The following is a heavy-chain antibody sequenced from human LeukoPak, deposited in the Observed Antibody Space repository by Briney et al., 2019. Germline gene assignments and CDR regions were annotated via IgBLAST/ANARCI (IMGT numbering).Heavy chain of an antibody. V-gene: IGHV3-23*01. Sequence: GGSLRLSCAVSGITLSNYGMSWVRQAPGKGLEWVAGISDTGGSTNYADSVKGRFTISRDNPKSTLYLQMNSLRAEDTAVYFCAKRGVVIRVILVGFHKQAYYFDSWGQGTLVTVSS. D-gene: IGHD3-22*01. CDR3: AKRGVVIRVILVGFHKQAYYFDS. CDR2: ISDTGGST. CDR1: GITLSNYG. J-gene: IGHJ4*02.